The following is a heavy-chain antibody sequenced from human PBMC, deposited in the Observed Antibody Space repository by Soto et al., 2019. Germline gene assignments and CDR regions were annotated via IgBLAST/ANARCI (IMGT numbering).Heavy chain of an antibody. CDR2: IYYSGST. CDR1: GGSISSSSYY. V-gene: IGHV4-39*01. D-gene: IGHD3-3*01. Sequence: QLQLQESGPGLVKPSETLSLTCTVSGGSISSSSYYWGWIRQPPGKELEWIGSIYYSGSTYSNPSLKSRVTTSVDTSKNPFSLKLSSVTAADTAVYYCASNSFGGSSVYYYMDVWGKETTVTVSS. J-gene: IGHJ6*03. CDR3: ASNSFGGSSVYYYMDV.